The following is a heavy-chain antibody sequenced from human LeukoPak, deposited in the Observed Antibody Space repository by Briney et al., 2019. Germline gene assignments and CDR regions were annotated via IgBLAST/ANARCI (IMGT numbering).Heavy chain of an antibody. V-gene: IGHV3-23*01. J-gene: IGHJ4*02. CDR3: AKDRARGGATNFDY. Sequence: GGSLRLSCAASGFTFSSYAMSWVRQAPGKGLEWVSAISGGGDSIYYADSVKGRFTTSRDNSKNTLYLQMNSLRAEDTAVYYRAKDRARGGATNFDYWGQGTLVTVSS. CDR1: GFTFSSYA. D-gene: IGHD1-26*01. CDR2: ISGGGDSI.